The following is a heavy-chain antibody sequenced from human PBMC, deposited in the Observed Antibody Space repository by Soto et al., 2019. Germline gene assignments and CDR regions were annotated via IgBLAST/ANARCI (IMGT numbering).Heavy chain of an antibody. CDR2: ISSNGGST. J-gene: IGHJ4*02. CDR3: VNGLGEVKAVAGPFGY. CDR1: GFTFSSYA. D-gene: IGHD6-19*01. V-gene: IGHV3-64D*08. Sequence: GGSLRLSCSASGFTFSSYAMHWVRQAPGKGLEYVSAISSNGGSTYYADSVKGRFTISRDNSKNTLYLQMSSLRAEDTAVYYCVNGLGEVKAVAGPFGYWGQGTLVTVSS.